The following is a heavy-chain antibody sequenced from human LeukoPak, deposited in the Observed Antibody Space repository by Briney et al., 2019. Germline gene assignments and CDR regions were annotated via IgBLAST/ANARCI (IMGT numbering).Heavy chain of an antibody. CDR3: ARILVATGGMDV. J-gene: IGHJ6*04. D-gene: IGHD5-12*01. CDR1: GSTFSSYE. V-gene: IGHV3-48*03. CDR2: ISSSGSTI. Sequence: PGGSLRLSCAASGSTFSSYEMNWVRQAPGKGLEWVSYISSSGSTIYYADSVKGRFTISRDNAKNSLYLQMNSLRAEDTAVYYCARILVATGGMDVWGKGTTVTVSS.